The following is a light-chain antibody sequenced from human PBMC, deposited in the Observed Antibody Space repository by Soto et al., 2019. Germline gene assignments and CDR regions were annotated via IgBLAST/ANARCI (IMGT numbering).Light chain of an antibody. V-gene: IGKV3-11*01. J-gene: IGKJ5*01. CDR1: QSVSSY. Sequence: EIVWTQSPATLSLSPGERATLSCRASQSVSSYLAWYQPRPGQAPSLLIYDASGRATGIPARFSGSGSGTGFTLTIKRLEPEDSAVYYCQQYRSLITFGQGTRLEIK. CDR3: QQYRSLIT. CDR2: DAS.